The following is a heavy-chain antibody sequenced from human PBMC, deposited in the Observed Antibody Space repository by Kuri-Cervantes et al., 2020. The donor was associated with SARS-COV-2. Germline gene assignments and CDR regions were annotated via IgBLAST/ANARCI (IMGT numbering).Heavy chain of an antibody. CDR3: ARSSSSSVYYYYYMDV. D-gene: IGHD6-6*01. J-gene: IGHJ6*03. Sequence: ASVKVSCKASGYTFTSYDINWVRLATGQGLEWMGWMNTNSGNTGYAQKFQGRVTITRNTSISTAYMELSSLRSEDTAVYYCARSSSSSVYYYYYMDVWGKGTTVTVSS. CDR2: MNTNSGNT. V-gene: IGHV1-8*03. CDR1: GYTFTSYD.